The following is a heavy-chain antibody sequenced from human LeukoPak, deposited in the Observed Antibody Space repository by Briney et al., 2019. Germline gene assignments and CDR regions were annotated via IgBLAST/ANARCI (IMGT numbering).Heavy chain of an antibody. V-gene: IGHV4-30-2*01. CDR2: IYHSGST. CDR1: GVSISSGGYS. Sequence: PSETLSLTCAVSGVSISSGGYSWSWIRQPPGKGLEWIGYIYHSGSTYYNPSLKSRVTISVDRSKNQFSLKLSSVTAADTAVYYCARVGDAHYPYIDYWGQGTLVTVSS. J-gene: IGHJ4*02. CDR3: ARVGDAHYPYIDY. D-gene: IGHD3-3*01.